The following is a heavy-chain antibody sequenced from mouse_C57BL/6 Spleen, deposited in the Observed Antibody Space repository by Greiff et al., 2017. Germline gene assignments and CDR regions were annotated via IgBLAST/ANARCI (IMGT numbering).Heavy chain of an antibody. V-gene: IGHV10-3*01. CDR2: IRSKSSNYAT. Sequence: EVHLVESGGGLVQPKGSLKLSCAASGFTFNTYAMHWVRQAPGKGLEWVARIRSKSSNYATYYADSVKDRFTISRDDSQSMLYLQMNNLKTEDTAMYDCVRDITTVVATNAMDYWGQGTSVTVSS. D-gene: IGHD1-1*01. J-gene: IGHJ4*01. CDR3: VRDITTVVATNAMDY. CDR1: GFTFNTYA.